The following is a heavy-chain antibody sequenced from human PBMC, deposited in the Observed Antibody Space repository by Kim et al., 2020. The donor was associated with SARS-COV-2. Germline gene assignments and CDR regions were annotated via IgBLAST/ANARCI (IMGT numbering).Heavy chain of an antibody. CDR2: ISSSSSYI. J-gene: IGHJ4*02. V-gene: IGHV3-21*01. D-gene: IGHD4-17*01. CDR3: ARDPSPSTAVTTQFDY. CDR1: GFTFSSYN. Sequence: GGSLRLSCAASGFTFSSYNMNWVRQAPGKGLEWVSSISSSSSYIYYADSVKGRFTISRDNAKNSLYLQMNSLRAEDTAVYYCARDPSPSTAVTTQFDYWGQGTLVTVSS.